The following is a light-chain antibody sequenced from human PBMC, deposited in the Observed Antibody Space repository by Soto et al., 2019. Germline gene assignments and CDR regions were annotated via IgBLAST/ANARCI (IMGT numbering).Light chain of an antibody. CDR3: QQYNTYSPWT. Sequence: DIQMTQSPSTLSASVGDRVTITCRASQSISGWLAWYQQKPGKAPKLLIYKASNLETRVPSRFSGSGSGTEFTLTISSLQPDDFATYYCQQYNTYSPWTFGQGTKVDFK. V-gene: IGKV1-5*03. CDR2: KAS. CDR1: QSISGW. J-gene: IGKJ1*01.